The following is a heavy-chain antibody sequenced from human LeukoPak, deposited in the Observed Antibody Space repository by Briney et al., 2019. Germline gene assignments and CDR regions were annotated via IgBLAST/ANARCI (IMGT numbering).Heavy chain of an antibody. V-gene: IGHV1-18*01. D-gene: IGHD3-9*01. CDR1: GYTFTIYG. CDR2: ISPYNGNT. J-gene: IGHJ6*02. CDR3: AGPLPLRYFDWLPPAYYYGMDV. Sequence: SVKVSCKASGYTFTIYGIIWVRQAPGQGLEWMGWISPYNGNTDYAQKLQGRVTMTTDTSTSTAYMELRSLRSDDTAVYYCAGPLPLRYFDWLPPAYYYGMDVWGQGTTVTVSS.